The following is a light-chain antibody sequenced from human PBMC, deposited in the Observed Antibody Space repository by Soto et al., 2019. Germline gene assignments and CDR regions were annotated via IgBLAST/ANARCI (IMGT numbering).Light chain of an antibody. V-gene: IGLV1-51*01. J-gene: IGLJ2*01. CDR1: SSNIGSNY. Sequence: QSVLTQPPSVSAAPGQKVTISCSGSSSNIGSNYVSWYQQLPGTAPKLLISDDNKRPSGIPDRFSGSKSGTSATLGITGLQTGDEADYYCGTWDSSLSAGVFGGGTKVTVL. CDR3: GTWDSSLSAGV. CDR2: DDN.